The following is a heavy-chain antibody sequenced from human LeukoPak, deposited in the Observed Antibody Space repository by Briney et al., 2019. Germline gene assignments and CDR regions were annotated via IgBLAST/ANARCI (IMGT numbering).Heavy chain of an antibody. J-gene: IGHJ5*02. CDR2: IYYSGST. V-gene: IGHV4-59*12. CDR3: AREGSSGYFDP. Sequence: SETLSLTCTVSGGSISSYYWSWIRQPPGKGLEWIGYIYYSGSTNYNPSLKSRVTISVDTSKNQFSLKLSSVTAADTAVYYCAREGSSGYFDPWGQGTLVTVSS. D-gene: IGHD6-19*01. CDR1: GGSISSYY.